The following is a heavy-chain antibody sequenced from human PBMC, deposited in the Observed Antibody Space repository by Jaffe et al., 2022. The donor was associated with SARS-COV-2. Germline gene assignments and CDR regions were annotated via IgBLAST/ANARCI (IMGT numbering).Heavy chain of an antibody. Sequence: QVQLVESGGGVVQPGRSLRLSCAASGFTFISYAMHWVRQAPGKGLEWVAVMSNDGNNKYYADSVKGRFSISRDNSRNTLYLQMNSLRAEDTAVYYCARGDSSWYVPNRFASWGQGTLVTVSS. CDR3: ARGDSSWYVPNRFAS. CDR2: MSNDGNNK. V-gene: IGHV3-30-3*01. CDR1: GFTFISYA. J-gene: IGHJ5*02. D-gene: IGHD6-13*01.